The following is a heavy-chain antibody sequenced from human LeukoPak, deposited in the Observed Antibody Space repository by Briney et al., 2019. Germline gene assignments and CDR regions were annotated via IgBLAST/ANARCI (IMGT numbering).Heavy chain of an antibody. D-gene: IGHD1-26*01. J-gene: IGHJ2*01. V-gene: IGHV1-18*01. CDR1: GYTFTSHP. CDR2: SSTSNGAT. Sequence: ASVKVSCKASGYTFTSHPISWARQAPGQGLEWVGWSSTSNGATNYAQKFQGRVTITADESTSTAYMELSSLRSEDTAVYYCARAAVDGGSYYGSWYFDLWGRGTLVTVSS. CDR3: ARAAVDGGSYYGSWYFDL.